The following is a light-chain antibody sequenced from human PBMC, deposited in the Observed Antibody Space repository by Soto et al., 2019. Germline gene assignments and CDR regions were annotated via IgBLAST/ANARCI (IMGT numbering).Light chain of an antibody. J-gene: IGKJ1*01. CDR2: DAS. CDR3: QQYGSTPRT. Sequence: ETVLTQSPGTLFLSPGDRATLSCRASQSVSSSYLAWYQQKPGQAPRLLIYDASRRATGIPDRFSGSGSGTDFTLTISRLEPEDFAVYYCQQYGSTPRTFGQGTKVDIK. V-gene: IGKV3-20*01. CDR1: QSVSSSY.